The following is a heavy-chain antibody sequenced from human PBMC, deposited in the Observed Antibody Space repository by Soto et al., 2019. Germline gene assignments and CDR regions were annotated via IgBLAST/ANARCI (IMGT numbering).Heavy chain of an antibody. Sequence: EVQLLDSGGGLVQPGGSLRLSCAASGFTFSTYAMTWVRQAPGKGLEWVSAISDTGGSTYYADSVKGRFTISRDNSKNTLNLQMNSLKAEDTAVYYCAKDRWYSSGWYNYYGMDVWGQGTTVTVSS. V-gene: IGHV3-23*01. CDR3: AKDRWYSSGWYNYYGMDV. J-gene: IGHJ6*02. CDR1: GFTFSTYA. CDR2: ISDTGGST. D-gene: IGHD6-19*01.